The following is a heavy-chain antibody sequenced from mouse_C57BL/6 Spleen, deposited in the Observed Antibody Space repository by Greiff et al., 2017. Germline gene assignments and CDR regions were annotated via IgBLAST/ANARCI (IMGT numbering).Heavy chain of an antibody. Sequence: EVKLLESGGGLVQPGESLKLSCESNEYEFPSHDMSWVRKTPEKRLELVAAINSDGGSPYYPDTMESRFIISRANTKKTLYLQMSSLRSEDTALYYCARHRGSTYYYAMHYWGQGTSVTVSS. V-gene: IGHV5-2*01. CDR3: ARHRGSTYYYAMHY. D-gene: IGHD1-1*01. J-gene: IGHJ4*01. CDR1: EYEFPSHD. CDR2: INSDGGSP.